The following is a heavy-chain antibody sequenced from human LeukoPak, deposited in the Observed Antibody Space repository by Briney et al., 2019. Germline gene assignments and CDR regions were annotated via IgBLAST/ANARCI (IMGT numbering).Heavy chain of an antibody. CDR2: INHSGST. CDR1: GGSFSGYY. J-gene: IGHJ5*02. V-gene: IGHV4-34*01. CDR3: ARGRGVTRLGLASYLYWFDP. D-gene: IGHD3-10*01. Sequence: PSETLSLTCAVYGGSFSGYYWSWIRQPPGKGLEWIGEINHSGSTNYNPSLKSRVTISVDTSKNQFSLKLSSVTAADTAVYYCARGRGVTRLGLASYLYWFDPWGQGTLVTVSS.